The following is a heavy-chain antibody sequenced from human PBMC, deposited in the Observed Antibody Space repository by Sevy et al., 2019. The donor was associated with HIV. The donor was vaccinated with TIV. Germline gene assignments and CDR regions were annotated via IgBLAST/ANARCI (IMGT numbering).Heavy chain of an antibody. V-gene: IGHV3-48*04. D-gene: IGHD3-10*01. CDR3: TRDRYGFDP. CDR1: GFTFSSYG. J-gene: IGHJ5*02. CDR2: ITTDSTTI. Sequence: GGSLRLSCAASGFTFSSYGMNWVRQAPGKGPEWVSYITTDSTTIKYADSVKGRFTISRDNAKNSLYLQMNSLRAEDTAVYYCTRDRYGFDPWGQGTLVTVSS.